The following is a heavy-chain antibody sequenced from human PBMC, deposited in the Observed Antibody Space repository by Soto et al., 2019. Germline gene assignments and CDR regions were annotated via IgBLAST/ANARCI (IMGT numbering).Heavy chain of an antibody. D-gene: IGHD3-10*01. CDR3: ARLGTPWGQRGSGSYYTVYYYYMDV. Sequence: GASVKVSCKASGYTFTSYGISCVRQAPGQGLEWMGWISAYNGNTNYAQKLQGRVTMTTDTSTSTAYMELRSLRSDDTAVYYCARLGTPWGQRGSGSYYTVYYYYMDVWGKGTTVTVSS. CDR2: ISAYNGNT. J-gene: IGHJ6*03. CDR1: GYTFTSYG. V-gene: IGHV1-18*01.